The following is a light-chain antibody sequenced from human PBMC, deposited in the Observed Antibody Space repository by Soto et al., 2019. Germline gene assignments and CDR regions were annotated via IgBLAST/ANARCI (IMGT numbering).Light chain of an antibody. V-gene: IGKV1-5*01. Sequence: DIQMTQSPSTLSASVGDRVTITCRASQSVSMWLAWYQQKPGKAPKLLISDASSLQSGVPSRFIGRGSGTEFTLTIRSLRSDDFATYYCQQYDNDPDTFGQGTKLGIK. J-gene: IGKJ2*01. CDR1: QSVSMW. CDR2: DAS. CDR3: QQYDNDPDT.